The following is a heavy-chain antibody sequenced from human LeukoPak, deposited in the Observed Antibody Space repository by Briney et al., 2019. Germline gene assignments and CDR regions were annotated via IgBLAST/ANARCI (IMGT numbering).Heavy chain of an antibody. CDR3: ARQGAAGKYYYYYMDV. V-gene: IGHV5-51*01. J-gene: IGHJ6*03. D-gene: IGHD6-13*01. CDR2: IYPDDSNT. CDR1: GYNFPIYW. Sequence: HGESLKISCQGSGYNFPIYWIGWVRQMPGQSLEWMGIIYPDDSNTIYGPSFQGQVTISADKSINTAYLEWSSLKASDTAIYYCARQGAAGKYYYYYMDVWSKGTTVTVSS.